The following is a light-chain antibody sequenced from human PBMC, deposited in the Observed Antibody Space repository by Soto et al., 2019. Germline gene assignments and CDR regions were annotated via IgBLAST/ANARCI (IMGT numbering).Light chain of an antibody. CDR3: QQSYSTPRLFT. CDR2: AAS. V-gene: IGKV1-39*01. CDR1: QSISSY. J-gene: IGKJ3*01. Sequence: DIQMTQSPSSLSASVGDRVTITCRASQSISSYLNWYQQKPGKAPKLLIYAASSLQSGVPSRFSGSGSGTDLTLTISSLQPEDFATYYCQQSYSTPRLFTFGPGTKVDIK.